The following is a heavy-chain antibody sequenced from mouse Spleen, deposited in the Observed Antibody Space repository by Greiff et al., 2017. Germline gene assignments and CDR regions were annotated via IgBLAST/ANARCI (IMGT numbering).Heavy chain of an antibody. Sequence: EVKLVESGGGLVQPGGSLKLSCAASGFTFSSYTMSWVRQTPEKRLEWVAYISNGGGSTYYPDTVKGRFTISRDNAKNTLYLQMSSLKSEDTAMYYCARQGIYDYGAWFAYWGQGTLVTVSA. CDR2: ISNGGGST. D-gene: IGHD2-4*01. CDR3: ARQGIYDYGAWFAY. CDR1: GFTFSSYT. J-gene: IGHJ3*01. V-gene: IGHV5-12-2*01.